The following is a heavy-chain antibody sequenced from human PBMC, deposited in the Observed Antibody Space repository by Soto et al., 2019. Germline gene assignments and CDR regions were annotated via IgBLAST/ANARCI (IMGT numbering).Heavy chain of an antibody. CDR2: IYYSGST. CDR1: GVSISSGGYY. V-gene: IGHV4-31*03. CDR3: ARDLQTRGSSGYSNNWFEP. Sequence: SETLSLTCTFSGVSISSGGYYCSWIRQHPWKGLEWIGYIYYSGSTYYNPSLKSRVTISVDTSKNQFSLKLSSVTAADTAVYYCARDLQTRGSSGYSNNWFEPWGQGTLVTVSS. D-gene: IGHD3-22*01. J-gene: IGHJ5*02.